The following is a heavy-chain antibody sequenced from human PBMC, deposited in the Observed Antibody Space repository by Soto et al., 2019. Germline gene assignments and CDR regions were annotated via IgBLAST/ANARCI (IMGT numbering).Heavy chain of an antibody. D-gene: IGHD2-2*01. V-gene: IGHV3-23*01. J-gene: IGHJ2*01. CDR3: AKPPVVKAAIFYWYFDR. Sequence: LRLSCAASGFTFSSYAMSWVRQAPGKGLDWVSAISGSGGSTYYSDSVKGRFTISRDNSKNTLYLQMNSLRAEDTAVYYCAKPPVVKAAIFYWYFDRLGRRNLVAVSS. CDR1: GFTFSSYA. CDR2: ISGSGGST.